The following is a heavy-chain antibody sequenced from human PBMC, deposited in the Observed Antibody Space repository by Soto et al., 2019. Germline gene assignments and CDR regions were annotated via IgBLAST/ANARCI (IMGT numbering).Heavy chain of an antibody. CDR2: ISYDGSNK. Sequence: GGSLRLSCAASGFTFSSYGMHWVRQAPGKGLEWVAVISYDGSNKYYADSVKGRFTISRDNSKNTLYLQMNSLRADDTAVYYCAKGLGFPPPYFDYWGQGTLVTVSS. V-gene: IGHV3-30*18. J-gene: IGHJ4*02. D-gene: IGHD3-10*01. CDR1: GFTFSSYG. CDR3: AKGLGFPPPYFDY.